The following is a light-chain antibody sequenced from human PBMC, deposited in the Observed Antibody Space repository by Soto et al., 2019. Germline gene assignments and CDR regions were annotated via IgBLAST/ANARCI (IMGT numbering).Light chain of an antibody. J-gene: IGLJ2*01. CDR2: SNN. Sequence: QPVLTQPSSASGTPGQRVTISCSGSSSDIGTNTVTWYQQVPGTAPKLLIYSNNQRPSGVPDRFSGSKSGTSASLAISGLQSEDEADYYCASWDDSLNGLVVFGGGTKLTVL. CDR3: ASWDDSLNGLVV. V-gene: IGLV1-44*01. CDR1: SSDIGTNT.